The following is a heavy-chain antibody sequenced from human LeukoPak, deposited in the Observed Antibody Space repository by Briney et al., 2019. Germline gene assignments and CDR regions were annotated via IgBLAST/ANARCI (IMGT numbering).Heavy chain of an antibody. CDR1: GGSISSYY. V-gene: IGHV4-59*08. Sequence: SETLSLTCTLSGGSISSYYWSWIRQPPGKGLEWIGYIKYSVATNYNPSLTSRVTISVDQSKNQFSLKLSSVTAADTAVYYCARHEVKYGSGTYPLGTWGQGTLVTVSS. CDR3: ARHEVKYGSGTYPLGT. CDR2: IKYSVAT. D-gene: IGHD3-10*01. J-gene: IGHJ5*02.